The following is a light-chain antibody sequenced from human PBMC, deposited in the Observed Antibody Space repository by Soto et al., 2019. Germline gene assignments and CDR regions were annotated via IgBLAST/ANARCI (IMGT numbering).Light chain of an antibody. Sequence: EVVMTQSPATLSVSPGERATLSCWASQSVRSDLAWYQQKPGQTPRLLIYGASTRAPGIPARFSGSGSGTEFTLTISSLQSEDFALYYCQQYNNWPPITFGQGTRLEI. CDR3: QQYNNWPPIT. J-gene: IGKJ5*01. CDR1: QSVRSD. CDR2: GAS. V-gene: IGKV3-15*01.